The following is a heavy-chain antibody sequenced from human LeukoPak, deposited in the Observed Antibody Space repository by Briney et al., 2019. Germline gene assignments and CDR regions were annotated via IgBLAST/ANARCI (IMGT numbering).Heavy chain of an antibody. D-gene: IGHD4-17*01. Sequence: SETLSLTCTVSGGSISSYYWTWIRQPPGKGLEWIGYIYYSGSTNYNPSLKSRVTISVDTSKNQFSLKLSSVTAADTAVYYCARQTFYGDQPFDYWGQGTLVTVSS. J-gene: IGHJ4*02. CDR3: ARQTFYGDQPFDY. CDR2: IYYSGST. V-gene: IGHV4-59*08. CDR1: GGSISSYY.